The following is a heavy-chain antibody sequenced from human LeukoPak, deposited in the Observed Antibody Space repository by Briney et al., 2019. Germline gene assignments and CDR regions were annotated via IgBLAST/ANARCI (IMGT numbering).Heavy chain of an antibody. CDR3: ARDKVYSSFTEFDY. Sequence: EASVKVSCKASGGTFSGYAISWVRQAPGQGLEWMGWISAYNGNTNYAQKLQGRVTMTTDTSTSTAYMELRSLRSDDTAVYYCARDKVYSSFTEFDYWGQGALVTVSS. CDR1: GGTFSGYA. D-gene: IGHD6-19*01. J-gene: IGHJ4*02. V-gene: IGHV1-18*01. CDR2: ISAYNGNT.